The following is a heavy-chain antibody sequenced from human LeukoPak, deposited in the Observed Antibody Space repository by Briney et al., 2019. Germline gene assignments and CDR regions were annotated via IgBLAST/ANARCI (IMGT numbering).Heavy chain of an antibody. CDR2: IATAGDT. D-gene: IGHD2-15*01. J-gene: IGHJ5*02. Sequence: GGSLRPSCEASGFTFSRYDMHWVRHATGKGLEWVSAIATAGDTYYPGSVKGRFTISRENAKNSLYLQMNSLRAGDTAVYYCARGGYCSGGSCYLGSSWFDPWGQGTLVTVSS. CDR1: GFTFSRYD. V-gene: IGHV3-13*01. CDR3: ARGGYCSGGSCYLGSSWFDP.